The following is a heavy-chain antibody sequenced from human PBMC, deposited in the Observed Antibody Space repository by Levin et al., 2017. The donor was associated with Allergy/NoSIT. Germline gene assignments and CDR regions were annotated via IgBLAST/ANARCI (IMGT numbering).Heavy chain of an antibody. D-gene: IGHD4-11*01. V-gene: IGHV1-2*02. CDR2: INPNSGGT. CDR3: ARDGDDYQYYFDY. Sequence: EASVKVSCKASGYTFTGYYMHWVRQAPGQGLEWMGWINPNSGGTNYAQKFQGRVTMTRDTSISTAYMELSRLRSDDTAVYYCARDGDDYQYYFDYWGQGTLVTVSS. J-gene: IGHJ4*02. CDR1: GYTFTGYY.